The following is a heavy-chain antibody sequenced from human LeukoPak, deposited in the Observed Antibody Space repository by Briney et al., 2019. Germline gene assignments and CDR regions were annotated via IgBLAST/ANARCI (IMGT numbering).Heavy chain of an antibody. CDR1: GFTFSTYA. CDR3: VKDPQLELNY. D-gene: IGHD1-7*01. V-gene: IGHV3-64D*09. CDR2: ISIDGRRT. Sequence: PGGSLRLSCSASGFTFSTYAMHWVRQAPGNGLECVSAISIDGRRTYYGDSVKGRFTVYRDNSKNTLFLQMSGLRAEDTAVYYCVKDPQLELNYWGQGTLVTVSS. J-gene: IGHJ4*02.